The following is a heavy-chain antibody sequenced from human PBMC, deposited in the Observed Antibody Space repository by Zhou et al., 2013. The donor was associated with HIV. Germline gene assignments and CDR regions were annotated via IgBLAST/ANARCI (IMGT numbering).Heavy chain of an antibody. CDR2: INPNSGDT. CDR1: GYTFSNYG. D-gene: IGHD1-26*01. V-gene: IGHV1-2*02. Sequence: VNLVQSGAEVKKPGASVKVSCKASGYTFSNYGINWVRQAPGQGLEWLGWINPNSGDTNYAQKFQGRVTMTRDTSITTAYMELSRLRYDDTAVYYCARIASSGKYYPYYFYGMDVWGQGTTVTVSS. CDR3: ARIASSGKYYPYYFYGMDV. J-gene: IGHJ6*02.